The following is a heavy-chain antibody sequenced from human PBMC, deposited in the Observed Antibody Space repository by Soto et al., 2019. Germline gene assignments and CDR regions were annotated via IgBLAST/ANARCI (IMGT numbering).Heavy chain of an antibody. Sequence: AGGSLRLSCAASGFTFSSYAMHWVRQAPGKGLEWVAVISYDGSNKYYADSVKGRFTISRDNSKNTLYLQMNGLRAEDTAVYYCARDSVTMVRGVRGGAFDIWGQGTMVTVSS. D-gene: IGHD3-10*01. CDR1: GFTFSSYA. V-gene: IGHV3-30-3*01. CDR3: ARDSVTMVRGVRGGAFDI. J-gene: IGHJ3*02. CDR2: ISYDGSNK.